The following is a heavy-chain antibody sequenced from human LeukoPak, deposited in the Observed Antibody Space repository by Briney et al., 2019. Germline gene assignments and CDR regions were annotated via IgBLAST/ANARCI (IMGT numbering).Heavy chain of an antibody. J-gene: IGHJ6*03. CDR2: ISSSGSTI. V-gene: IGHV3-48*03. CDR1: GFTFSSYE. CDR3: ARGGRGYYPYYYYYYMDV. Sequence: GGSLTLSCAASGFTFSSYEMNWVRQAPGKGLEWVSYISSSGSTIYYADSVKGRFTISRDNAKNSLYLQMNSLRAEDTAVYYCARGGRGYYPYYYYYYMDVWGKGTTVTVSS. D-gene: IGHD3-22*01.